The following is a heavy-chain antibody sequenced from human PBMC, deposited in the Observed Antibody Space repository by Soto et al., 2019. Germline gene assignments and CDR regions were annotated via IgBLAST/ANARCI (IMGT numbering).Heavy chain of an antibody. J-gene: IGHJ5*02. CDR1: GYTFTSYG. Sequence: GASVKVSWKASGYTFTSYGISWVRQAPGQGLEWMVWISAYNGNTNYAQKLQGRVTMTTDTSTSTAYMELRSLRSDDTAVYYCASVTSGYDNWFEPWGQGTLVTVTS. CDR3: ASVTSGYDNWFEP. V-gene: IGHV1-18*01. D-gene: IGHD3-22*01. CDR2: ISAYNGNT.